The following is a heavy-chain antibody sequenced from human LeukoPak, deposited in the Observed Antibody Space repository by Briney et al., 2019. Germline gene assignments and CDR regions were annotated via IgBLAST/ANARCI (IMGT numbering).Heavy chain of an antibody. CDR1: GCSISSFY. V-gene: IGHV4-4*07. D-gene: IGHD7-27*01. Sequence: SETLSLTCTVSGCSISSFYWSWIRQPAGKGLEWIGRIYTSGSTYYNPSLKSRVTISVDTSKNQFSLKLSSVTAADTAVYYCARIWGYYYYYMDVWGKGTTVTVSS. J-gene: IGHJ6*03. CDR3: ARIWGYYYYYMDV. CDR2: IYTSGST.